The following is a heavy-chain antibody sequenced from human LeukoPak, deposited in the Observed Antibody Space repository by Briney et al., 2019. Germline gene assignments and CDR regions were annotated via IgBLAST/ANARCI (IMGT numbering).Heavy chain of an antibody. D-gene: IGHD5-24*01. V-gene: IGHV3-21*06. CDR1: GFSFSMYD. CDR3: ARLGPGRDVSNSFGL. J-gene: IGHJ4*02. CDR2: ISSRSTYR. Sequence: GGSLSLSCEASGFSFSMYDMTWVRQAPGKGLEYVSSISSRSTYRFSADSVRGRFTISRDDAKNLLFLHMNSLRGDDTAVYYCARLGPGRDVSNSFGLWGQGTLVTVSS.